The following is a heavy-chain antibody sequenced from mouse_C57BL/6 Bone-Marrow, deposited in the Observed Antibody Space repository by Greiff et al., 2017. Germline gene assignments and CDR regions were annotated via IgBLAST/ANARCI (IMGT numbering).Heavy chain of an antibody. CDR1: GYAFSSSW. J-gene: IGHJ3*01. CDR2: IYPGDGDT. V-gene: IGHV1-82*01. CDR3: ASTVITRMFAY. Sequence: VQLQQSGPELVKPGASVKISCKASGYAFSSSWMNWVKQRPGKGLEWIGRIYPGDGDTNYNGKFKGKATLTADKSSSTAYMQLSSLTSEDSAVYFCASTVITRMFAYWGQGTLVTVSA. D-gene: IGHD2-4*01.